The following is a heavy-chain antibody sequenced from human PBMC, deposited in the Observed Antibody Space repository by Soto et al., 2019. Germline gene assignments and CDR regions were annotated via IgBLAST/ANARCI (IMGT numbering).Heavy chain of an antibody. J-gene: IGHJ6*02. CDR2: ISYDGSNK. CDR1: GFTFSSYA. Sequence: AGGALRLPCAASGFTFSSYAMHRVRQGPGKGLECVAVISYDGSNKYYADSVKGRFTISRDNSKNTLYLQMNSLRAEDTAVYYCARELDGGNPYYYYGMDVWGQGTTVTVSS. V-gene: IGHV3-30-3*01. CDR3: ARELDGGNPYYYYGMDV. D-gene: IGHD2-15*01.